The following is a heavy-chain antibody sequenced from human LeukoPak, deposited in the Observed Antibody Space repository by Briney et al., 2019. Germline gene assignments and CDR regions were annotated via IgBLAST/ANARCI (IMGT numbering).Heavy chain of an antibody. CDR2: INHSGST. D-gene: IGHD3-10*01. V-gene: IGHV4-34*01. CDR3: AKYGSGSYSENYHMDV. J-gene: IGHJ6*03. Sequence: PSETLSLTCAVYGGSFSGYYWSWIRQPPGKGLEWIGEINHSGSTNYNPSLKSRVTISADTSKNQFSLKLSSVTAADTAVYYCAKYGSGSYSENYHMDVWGKGTTVTVSS. CDR1: GGSFSGYY.